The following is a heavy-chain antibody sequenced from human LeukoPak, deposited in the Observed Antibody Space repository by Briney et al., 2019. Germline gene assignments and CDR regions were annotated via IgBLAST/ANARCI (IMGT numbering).Heavy chain of an antibody. D-gene: IGHD3-16*01. CDR3: ARGGRWAQDAFDI. CDR1: GFTFSSYW. J-gene: IGHJ3*02. Sequence: PGGSLRLSCAASGFTFSSYWMHWVRHAPGKGLVWVSRINSDGSSTSYADSVKGRFTISRDNAKNTLYLQMNSLRAEDTAVYYCARGGRWAQDAFDIWGQGTMVTVSS. V-gene: IGHV3-74*01. CDR2: INSDGSST.